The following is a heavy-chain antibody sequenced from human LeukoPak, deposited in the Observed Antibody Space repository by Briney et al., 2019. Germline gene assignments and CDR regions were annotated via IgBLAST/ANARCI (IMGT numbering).Heavy chain of an antibody. CDR1: GGSISSYY. D-gene: IGHD3-10*01. V-gene: IGHV4-59*01. CDR2: IYYSGST. J-gene: IGHJ5*02. CDR3: AKHVKYGSGSLWNWFDP. Sequence: SQTLSLTCTVSGGSISSYYWSWIRQPPGKGLEWIGYIYYSGSTNYNPSLKSRVTISVDTSKNQFSLKLSSVTAADTAVYYCAKHVKYGSGSLWNWFDPWGQGTLVTVSS.